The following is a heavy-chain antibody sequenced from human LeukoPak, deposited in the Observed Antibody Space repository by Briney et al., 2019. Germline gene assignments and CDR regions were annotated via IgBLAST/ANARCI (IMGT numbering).Heavy chain of an antibody. CDR3: ANTIGARLMYFDY. V-gene: IGHV1-18*01. D-gene: IGHD6-6*01. Sequence: ASVKVSCKVSGYTLTELSMHWVRQAPGQGLEWMGWISAYNGNTNYAQKLQGRVTMTTDTSTSTAYLELRSLRSDDTAVYYCANTIGARLMYFDYWGQGTLVTVSS. CDR2: ISAYNGNT. CDR1: GYTLTELS. J-gene: IGHJ4*02.